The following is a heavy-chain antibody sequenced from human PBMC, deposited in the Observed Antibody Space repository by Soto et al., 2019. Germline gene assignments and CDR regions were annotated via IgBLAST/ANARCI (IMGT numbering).Heavy chain of an antibody. CDR3: ARQTDSYYTFDAFDI. CDR1: GGSISSGSYY. V-gene: IGHV4-39*01. CDR2: VYYSGST. D-gene: IGHD3-22*01. J-gene: IGHJ3*02. Sequence: SETLSLTCTVPGGSISSGSYYWDLIRQPPGKGLEWIGNVYYSGSTNYNPSLESRVTISVDTSKNQFSLKLSSVTAADTAVYYCARQTDSYYTFDAFDIWGQGTMVTVSS.